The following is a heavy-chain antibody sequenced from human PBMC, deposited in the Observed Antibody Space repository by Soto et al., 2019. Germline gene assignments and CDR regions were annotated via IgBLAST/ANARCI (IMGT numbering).Heavy chain of an antibody. V-gene: IGHV1-18*04. CDR1: GYTFTSYG. J-gene: IGHJ4*02. D-gene: IGHD3-22*01. CDR3: ARDERIYYDSSGYYYVPGGDY. CDR2: ISAYNGNT. Sequence: ASVKVSCKASGYTFTSYGISWVRQAPGQGLEWMGWISAYNGNTNYAQKLQGRVTMTTDTSTSTAYMELRSLRSDDTAVYYCARDERIYYDSSGYYYVPGGDYWGQGTLVTVSS.